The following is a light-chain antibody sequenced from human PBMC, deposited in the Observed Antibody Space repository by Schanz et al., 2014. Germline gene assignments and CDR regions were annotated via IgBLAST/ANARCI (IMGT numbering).Light chain of an antibody. V-gene: IGLV2-8*01. J-gene: IGLJ3*02. CDR2: EVN. CDR1: SSDVGGYNY. Sequence: QSALTQPPSASGSPGQSVTISCTGTSSDVGGYNYVSWYQQHPGKAPKLMISEVNKRPSGVPDRFSGSKSGNTASLTVSGLQAEDEADYYCSSYTSSNTWVFGGGTKLTVL. CDR3: SSYTSSNTWV.